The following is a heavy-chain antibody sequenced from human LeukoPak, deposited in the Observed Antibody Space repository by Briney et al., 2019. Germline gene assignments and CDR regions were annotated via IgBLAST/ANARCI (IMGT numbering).Heavy chain of an antibody. Sequence: QVQLQQWGAGLLKPSETLSLTCAVYGGSFSGYYWSWIRQPPGKGLEWIGEINHSGSTNYNPSLKSRVTISVDTSKNQFSLKLSSVTAADTAVYYCARKKLLVKRTNWFDHWGQGTLVTVSS. J-gene: IGHJ5*02. V-gene: IGHV4-34*01. D-gene: IGHD2-21*02. CDR1: GGSFSGYY. CDR3: ARKKLLVKRTNWFDH. CDR2: INHSGST.